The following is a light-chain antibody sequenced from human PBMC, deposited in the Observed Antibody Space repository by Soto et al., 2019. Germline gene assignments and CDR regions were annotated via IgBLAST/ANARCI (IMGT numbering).Light chain of an antibody. CDR2: DVS. CDR1: SSDVGAYNY. V-gene: IGLV2-14*03. Sequence: QSALTQPASVSGSPGQSITISCTGTSSDVGAYNYVSWYQQHPGNAPKLMIYDVSNRPSGLSNRFSGSKSGNTASLTISGLQAEDESDYYCCSYTSSSPYVFGTGTKLTVL. CDR3: CSYTSSSPYV. J-gene: IGLJ1*01.